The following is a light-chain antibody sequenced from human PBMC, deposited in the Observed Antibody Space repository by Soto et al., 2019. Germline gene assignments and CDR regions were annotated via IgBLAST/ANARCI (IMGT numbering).Light chain of an antibody. CDR1: QTITHY. Sequence: DIPMTQSPSSLSASVGDSVTITCRASQTITHYLNWYQQKPGQAPKVLIYAASSLQSGVPSRFSGSGSGTDFTLTISSLQPEDFATYHCQQTFSSPWTFGQGTKVEVK. CDR3: QQTFSSPWT. J-gene: IGKJ1*01. CDR2: AAS. V-gene: IGKV1-39*01.